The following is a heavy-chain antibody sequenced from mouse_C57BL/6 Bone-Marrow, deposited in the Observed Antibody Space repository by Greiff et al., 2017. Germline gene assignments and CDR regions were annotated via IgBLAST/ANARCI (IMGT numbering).Heavy chain of an antibody. J-gene: IGHJ3*01. CDR1: GYTFTSYW. CDR3: ARRETYYGLWCAY. V-gene: IGHV1-55*01. Sequence: QVQLQQPGAELVKPGASVKMSCKASGYTFTSYWITWVKQRPGQGLEWIGDIYPGSGSTNYNEKFKSKATLTVDTSSSTAYMQLSSLTSEDSAVYYCARRETYYGLWCAYWGQGTLVTVSA. D-gene: IGHD1-1*02. CDR2: IYPGSGST.